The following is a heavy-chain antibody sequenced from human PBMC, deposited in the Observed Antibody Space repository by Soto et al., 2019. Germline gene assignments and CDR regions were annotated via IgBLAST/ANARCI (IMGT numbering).Heavy chain of an antibody. Sequence: GASVKVSCKASGGTFSSYAISWVRQAPGQGLEWMGGIIPIFGTANYAQKFQGRVTMTEDTSTDTAYMELSSLRSEDTAVYYCATAPGVRNLLDYPGQGSLVPVSS. D-gene: IGHD1-1*01. V-gene: IGHV1-69*06. J-gene: IGHJ4*02. CDR2: IIPIFGTA. CDR3: ATAPGVRNLLDY. CDR1: GGTFSSYA.